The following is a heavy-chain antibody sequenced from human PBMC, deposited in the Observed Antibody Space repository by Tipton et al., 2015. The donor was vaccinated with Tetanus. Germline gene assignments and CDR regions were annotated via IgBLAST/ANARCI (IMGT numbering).Heavy chain of an antibody. CDR1: GFTFKHHG. CDR3: ARRTNSGHVYNPLDL. J-gene: IGHJ6*02. V-gene: IGHV3-33*07. D-gene: IGHD5-24*01. Sequence: SLRLSCKGSGFTFKHHGMYWVRQAPGKGLERVALIWYDGSNEDYAHSVRGRFTISRDNSKNTLSLQMNSLRAEDTAVYYCARRTNSGHVYNPLDLWGQGTTVTVSS. CDR2: IWYDGSNE.